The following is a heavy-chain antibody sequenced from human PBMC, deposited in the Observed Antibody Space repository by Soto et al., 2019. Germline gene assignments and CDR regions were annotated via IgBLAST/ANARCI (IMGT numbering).Heavy chain of an antibody. CDR2: INSYNGVT. D-gene: IGHD1-1*01. CDR1: GYTFTDYG. CDR3: ARDRYNRGSFDY. Sequence: QVQLVQSGAEVKKPGASVKVSCKASGYTFTDYGITWVRQAPGQGLQWMGWINSYNGVTNNAHSFQGRVSMTTDTSTSTAYLELSSLRSDDTAVYYCARDRYNRGSFDYWGQGSLVTVSS. V-gene: IGHV1-18*01. J-gene: IGHJ4*02.